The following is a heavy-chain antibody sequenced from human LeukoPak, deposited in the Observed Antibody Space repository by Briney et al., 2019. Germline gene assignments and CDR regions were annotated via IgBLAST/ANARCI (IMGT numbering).Heavy chain of an antibody. CDR1: GFTFSIYA. V-gene: IGHV3-30-3*01. Sequence: GGSLRLSCAASGFTFSIYAMHWVRQAPGKGLEWVAVISYDGSNKYYADSVKGRFTISRDNSKNTLSLQMNSLRAEDTAVYYCARDSRPQGQGYSYGYGGFDYWGQGTLVTVSS. CDR2: ISYDGSNK. J-gene: IGHJ4*02. D-gene: IGHD5-18*01. CDR3: ARDSRPQGQGYSYGYGGFDY.